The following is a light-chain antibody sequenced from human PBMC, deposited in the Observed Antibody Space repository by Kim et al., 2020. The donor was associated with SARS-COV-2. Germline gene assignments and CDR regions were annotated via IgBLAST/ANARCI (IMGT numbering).Light chain of an antibody. CDR1: SGTIAANH. CDR2: EHD. CDR3: QSYDSSSHVV. V-gene: IGLV6-57*03. J-gene: IGLJ2*01. Sequence: KPVTIACDRSSGTIAANHVQWYQQRPGSAPNTVIYEHDQRPSGVPDRFSGSIDSSSNSASLSISGLKTEDEADYYCQSYDSSSHVVFGGGTQLTVL.